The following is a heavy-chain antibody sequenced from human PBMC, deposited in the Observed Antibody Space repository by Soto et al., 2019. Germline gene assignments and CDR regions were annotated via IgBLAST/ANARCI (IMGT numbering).Heavy chain of an antibody. D-gene: IGHD3-3*01. CDR2: ISGSGGST. V-gene: IGHV3-23*01. Sequence: GGSLRLSCAASGFTFSSYSMSWVRQAPGKGLEWVSAISGSGGSTYYADSVKGRFTISRDNSKNTLYLQMNSLRAEDTAVYYCARLYYDFWSGYFPDYYYYYGMDVWGQGTTVTVSS. CDR1: GFTFSSYS. J-gene: IGHJ6*02. CDR3: ARLYYDFWSGYFPDYYYYYGMDV.